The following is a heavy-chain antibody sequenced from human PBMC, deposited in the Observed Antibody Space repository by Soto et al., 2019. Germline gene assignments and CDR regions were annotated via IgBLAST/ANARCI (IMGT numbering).Heavy chain of an antibody. V-gene: IGHV1-46*01. J-gene: IGHJ4*02. D-gene: IGHD6-19*01. CDR3: ARDRRDIAVAATRIAY. CDR1: GYTFTNYY. CDR2: INPSSGST. Sequence: ASVKVSCKASGYTFTNYYFHWVRQAPGQGLEWMGRINPSSGSTNFAQKFQGRVTMTRDTSTSTVYMELSSLRSEDTAVYYCARDRRDIAVAATRIAYWGQGTLVTVSS.